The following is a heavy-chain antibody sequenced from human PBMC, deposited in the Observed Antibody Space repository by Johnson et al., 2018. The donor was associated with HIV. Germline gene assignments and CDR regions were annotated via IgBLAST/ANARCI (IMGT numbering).Heavy chain of an antibody. V-gene: IGHV3-20*04. J-gene: IGHJ3*02. CDR1: GFTFEDYG. D-gene: IGHD3-22*01. CDR2: INWNGGST. Sequence: VQLVESGGGVIRPGGSLRLSCVVSGFTFEDYGMSWVRQAPGKGLEWVSAINWNGGSTTYADSVKGRFTISRDNSKNTLYLQMNSLRAEDTAVYYCARDGQDRDDAFDIWGQGTMVTVSS. CDR3: ARDGQDRDDAFDI.